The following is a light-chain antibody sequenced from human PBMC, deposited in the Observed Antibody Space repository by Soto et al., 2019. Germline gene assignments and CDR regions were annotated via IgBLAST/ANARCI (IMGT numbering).Light chain of an antibody. CDR1: QSVSSN. CDR2: GAS. J-gene: IGKJ1*01. Sequence: EIVMTQSPATLSVSPGERATLSCRASQSVSSNLAWYQQKPGQAPRLLMYGASTRATGIPDRFSGSGSGTEFTLTISSLQSEDFAVYYCQQYGSSPWTFGQGTKVEIK. V-gene: IGKV3-15*01. CDR3: QQYGSSPWT.